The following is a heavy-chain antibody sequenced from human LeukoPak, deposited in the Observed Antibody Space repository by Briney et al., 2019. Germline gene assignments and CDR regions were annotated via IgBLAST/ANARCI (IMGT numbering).Heavy chain of an antibody. CDR1: GYTFTGQY. V-gene: IGHV1-2*02. J-gene: IGHJ4*02. Sequence: ASVKVSCKASGYTFTGQYMHWVRQAPGQGLEWMGWINPNTGDTNYAQNFQGRVAMTRDTTISTAYMELSRLTSDDTAAYYCASYPRYMSSPPFDYWGQGTLVTVSS. D-gene: IGHD5-12*01. CDR3: ASYPRYMSSPPFDY. CDR2: INPNTGDT.